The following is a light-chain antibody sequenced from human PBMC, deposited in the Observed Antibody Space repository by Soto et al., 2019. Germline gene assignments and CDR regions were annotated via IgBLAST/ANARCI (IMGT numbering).Light chain of an antibody. CDR1: SSNIGAGYD. J-gene: IGLJ2*01. CDR2: GNS. CDR3: QSYDSSLSVR. V-gene: IGLV1-40*01. Sequence: QSVLTQPPSVSGAPGQRVTISCTGRSSNIGAGYDVHWYQQLPGTAPKLLSYGNSNRTSGVPDRFSGSKSGTSASLAITGLQAEDEADYSCQSYDSSLSVRFGGGTKRTVL.